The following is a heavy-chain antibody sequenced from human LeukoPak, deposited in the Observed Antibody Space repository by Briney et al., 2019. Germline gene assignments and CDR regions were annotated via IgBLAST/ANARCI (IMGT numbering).Heavy chain of an antibody. CDR3: GREEYGGYRNY. CDR1: GASINTSPYY. D-gene: IGHD4-17*01. CDR2: VYYTEST. Sequence: SETLSLTCTVSGASINTSPYYWGWIRQPPGKGLEWIGSVYYTESTYYSPSLKSRVTISVDTSKTQFSLNLASVTAADTAVYYCGREEYGGYRNYWGRGTLVTVSS. V-gene: IGHV4-39*02. J-gene: IGHJ4*02.